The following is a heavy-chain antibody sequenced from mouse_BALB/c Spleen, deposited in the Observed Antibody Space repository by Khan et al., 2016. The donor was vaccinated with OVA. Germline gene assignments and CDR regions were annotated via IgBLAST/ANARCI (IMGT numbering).Heavy chain of an antibody. J-gene: IGHJ3*01. CDR3: ARRDYYGSSSFAY. Sequence: EVELVESGPELVKPGASVKMSCKASGYTFTSYVMHWVKQKPGQGLEWIGDINPYNDGTKYNEKFKGKATLTSDKSSSTAYMELSSLTSEDSAVYYCARRDYYGSSSFAYWGQGTLVTVSA. D-gene: IGHD1-1*01. CDR2: INPYNDGT. CDR1: GYTFTSYV. V-gene: IGHV1S136*01.